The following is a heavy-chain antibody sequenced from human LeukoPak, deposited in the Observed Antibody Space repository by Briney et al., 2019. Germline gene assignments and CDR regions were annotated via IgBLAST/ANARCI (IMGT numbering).Heavy chain of an antibody. V-gene: IGHV4-34*01. J-gene: IGHJ4*02. D-gene: IGHD2-21*02. CDR3: ARGRGVVVGTYPWDS. CDR2: INHSGST. Sequence: SETLSLTCTVSGGSISSYYWSWIRQPPGKGLEWIGEINHSGSTNYNPSLKSRVTISVDTSKNQFSLKPSSVTAADTAVYYCARGRGVVVGTYPWDSWGQGTLVTVSS. CDR1: GGSISSYY.